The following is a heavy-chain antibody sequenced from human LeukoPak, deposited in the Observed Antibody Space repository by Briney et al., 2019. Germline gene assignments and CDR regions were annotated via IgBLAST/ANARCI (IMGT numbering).Heavy chain of an antibody. CDR1: GYTLTSDG. Sequence: ASVKVSCKASGYTLTSDGMNWVRQAPGQGLQWMGWINTNTGNPTYAQGFTGRFVFSLDTSVSTAYLQISSLKAEDTAVYYCAREKGAYSSSWYPIHDALDIWGQGTMVTVSS. D-gene: IGHD6-13*01. V-gene: IGHV7-4-1*02. CDR3: AREKGAYSSSWYPIHDALDI. CDR2: INTNTGNP. J-gene: IGHJ3*02.